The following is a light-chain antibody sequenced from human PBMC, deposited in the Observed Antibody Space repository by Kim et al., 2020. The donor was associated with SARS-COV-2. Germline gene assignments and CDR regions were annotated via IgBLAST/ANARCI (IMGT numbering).Light chain of an antibody. J-gene: IGKJ4*01. CDR1: QSVSSS. Sequence: IVLTQSPATLSLSPGERATLSCRVSQSVSSSLAWYQQKPGQAPRLLIYDASNRASGIPVRFSGSGSGTDFTLTISSLEPGDFAIYYCQQRSNWPLTFGGGTKVDIK. CDR3: QQRSNWPLT. V-gene: IGKV3-11*01. CDR2: DAS.